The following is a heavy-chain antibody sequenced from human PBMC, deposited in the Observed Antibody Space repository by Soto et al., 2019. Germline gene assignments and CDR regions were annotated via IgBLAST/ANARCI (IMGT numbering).Heavy chain of an antibody. CDR3: AREAAAGTYYYYGMDV. Sequence: VGSLRLSCAASGFTFSSYGMHWVRQAPGKGLEWVAVIWYDGSNKYYADSVKGRFTISRDNSKNTLYLQMNSLRAEDTAVYYCAREAAAGTYYYYGMDVWGQGTTVTVSS. D-gene: IGHD6-13*01. J-gene: IGHJ6*02. V-gene: IGHV3-33*01. CDR1: GFTFSSYG. CDR2: IWYDGSNK.